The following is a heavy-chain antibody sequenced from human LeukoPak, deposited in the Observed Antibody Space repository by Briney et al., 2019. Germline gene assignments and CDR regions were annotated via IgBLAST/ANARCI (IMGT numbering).Heavy chain of an antibody. CDR2: ISYDGSNK. Sequence: GGSLRLSCAASGFSFSGYGMHWVRQAPGKGLEWVAVISYDGSNKFYADSVKGRFTISRENAKNSLYLQMNSLRAGDTAVYYCARKDYGDYNGYDYWGQGTLVTVSS. CDR1: GFSFSGYG. V-gene: IGHV3-30*03. J-gene: IGHJ4*02. D-gene: IGHD4-17*01. CDR3: ARKDYGDYNGYDY.